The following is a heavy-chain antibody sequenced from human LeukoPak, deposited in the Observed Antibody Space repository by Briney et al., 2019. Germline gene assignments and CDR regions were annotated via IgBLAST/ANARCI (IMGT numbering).Heavy chain of an antibody. V-gene: IGHV1-46*01. D-gene: IGHD3-16*02. J-gene: IGHJ4*02. CDR2: VNPSGGST. CDR3: ARSRFGGVIVDY. CDR1: GYTFTSYY. Sequence: GASVNVSCKASGYTFTSYYMHWVRQAPGQGLEWMGIVNPSGGSTSYAQKFQGRVTMTRDTSTSTVYMELSSLRSEDTAAYYCARSRFGGVIVDYWGQGTLVTVSS.